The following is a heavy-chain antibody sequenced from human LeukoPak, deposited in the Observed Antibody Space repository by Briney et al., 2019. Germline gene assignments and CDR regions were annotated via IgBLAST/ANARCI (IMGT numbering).Heavy chain of an antibody. J-gene: IGHJ6*02. V-gene: IGHV4-59*01. CDR1: GGSISGYY. Sequence: SETLSLTCTISGGSISGYYWSWIRQPPGKGLEWIGYIYYSGSTNYNPSLKSRVTISVDTSKNQFSLKLSSVTAADTAVYYCARGYSSSWYRYYYYYGMDVWGQGTTVTVSS. D-gene: IGHD6-13*01. CDR2: IYYSGST. CDR3: ARGYSSSWYRYYYYYGMDV.